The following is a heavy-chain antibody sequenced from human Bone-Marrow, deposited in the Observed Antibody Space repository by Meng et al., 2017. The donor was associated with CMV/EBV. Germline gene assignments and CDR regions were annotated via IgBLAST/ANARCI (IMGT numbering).Heavy chain of an antibody. CDR1: GGTFSNYA. V-gene: IGHV1-69*10. D-gene: IGHD5-18*01. J-gene: IGHJ6*02. Sequence: SVKVSCKTSGGTFSNYAITWVRQAPGQGLEWMGGIIPIIGIGSDAQKFQGRVTMTTDTSTSTAYMELRSLRSDDTAVYYCARGTNVDTVEGGYYYYYGMDVWGQGTTVTVSS. CDR3: ARGTNVDTVEGGYYYYYGMDV. CDR2: IIPIIGIG.